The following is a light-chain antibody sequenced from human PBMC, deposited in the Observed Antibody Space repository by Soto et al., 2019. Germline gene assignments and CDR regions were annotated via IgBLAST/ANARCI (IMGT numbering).Light chain of an antibody. CDR3: QQYDNWIT. CDR1: QSVTSN. Sequence: EIVMTKSPATLYVCPGERVTLSCGASQSVTSNLACYQQKPGQAPRLLIYGASTRATGVPVRFSGSGSGTEFTLTISSLQSEDFAVYYCQQYDNWITFGQGTRLEIK. CDR2: GAS. J-gene: IGKJ5*01. V-gene: IGKV3-15*01.